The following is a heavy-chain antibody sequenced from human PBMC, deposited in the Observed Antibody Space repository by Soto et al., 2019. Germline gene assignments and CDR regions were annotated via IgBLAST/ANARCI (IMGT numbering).Heavy chain of an antibody. V-gene: IGHV3-30*18. CDR2: ISDDGSQK. Sequence: PGGPLRLPCASSGITFRTYGMRWVRQAPGKGQEWVAFISDDGSQKYYGDSVKGRFTISRDNYKNTLSLRMISLRTEDTSVYYCAKEAPGGWHFFDTWGQGTLVTVSS. CDR1: GITFRTYG. CDR3: AKEAPGGWHFFDT. J-gene: IGHJ4*02. D-gene: IGHD6-19*01.